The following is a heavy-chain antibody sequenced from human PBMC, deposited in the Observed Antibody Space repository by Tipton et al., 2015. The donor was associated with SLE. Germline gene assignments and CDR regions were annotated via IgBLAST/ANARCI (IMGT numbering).Heavy chain of an antibody. J-gene: IGHJ4*02. CDR1: GFTFSSYA. CDR3: AKDSESGGGY. V-gene: IGHV3-23*03. CDR2: IYSGGST. D-gene: IGHD5-12*01. Sequence: SLRLSCAASGFTFSSYAMSWVRQAPGKGLEWVSVIYSGGSTYYADSVKGRFTISRDNSKNTLYLQMNSLRAEDTAVYYCAKDSESGGGYWGRGTLVTVSA.